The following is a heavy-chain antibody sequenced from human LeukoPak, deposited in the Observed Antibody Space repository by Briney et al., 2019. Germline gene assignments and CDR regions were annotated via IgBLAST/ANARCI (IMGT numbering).Heavy chain of an antibody. V-gene: IGHV4-59*01. CDR3: ARGDGYNAY. Sequence: SETLSLTCTVSGGSITSYYWSWIRQPPGKGLEWIGYMYYSGSTNYNPSLKSRVSISIDTSKTQFSLKLNSVTAADTAVYYCARGDGYNAYWGQGTLVTVSS. D-gene: IGHD5-24*01. CDR2: MYYSGST. CDR1: GGSITSYY. J-gene: IGHJ4*02.